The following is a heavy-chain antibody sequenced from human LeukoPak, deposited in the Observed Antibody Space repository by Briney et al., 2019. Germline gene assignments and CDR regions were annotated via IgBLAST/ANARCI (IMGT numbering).Heavy chain of an antibody. J-gene: IGHJ4*02. CDR3: ARGPYYYGSMYYFDY. CDR1: GDSISSYY. V-gene: IGHV4-59*01. CDR2: IYYSGST. Sequence: SETLSLTCTVSGDSISSYYWSWIRQPPGKGLEWIGYIYYSGSTNYNPSLNSRVSISVDTSKNQFSLKLSSVTAADTAVYYCARGPYYYGSMYYFDYWGQGTLVTVSS. D-gene: IGHD3-10*01.